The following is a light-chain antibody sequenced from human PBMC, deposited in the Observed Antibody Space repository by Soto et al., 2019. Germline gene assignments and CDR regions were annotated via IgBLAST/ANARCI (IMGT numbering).Light chain of an antibody. Sequence: DIQMTQSPSILSASVGDRVTITCRASQDISNFLAWYQHKPGKAPKLIIYDASTLQTGVPSRFRGSGFGTEFTLTISGLQPDDFATYFCQLHDDFSHATFGQGTKVDIK. CDR3: QLHDDFSHAT. CDR2: DAS. V-gene: IGKV1-5*01. CDR1: QDISNF. J-gene: IGKJ2*01.